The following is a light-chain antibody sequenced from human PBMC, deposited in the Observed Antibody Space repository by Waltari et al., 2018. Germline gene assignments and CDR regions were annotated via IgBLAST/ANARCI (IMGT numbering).Light chain of an antibody. V-gene: IGLV2-14*03. Sequence: QSALTQPASVSGSPGQSITISCTGTRSDVGGYNYVSWYQQHPDKAPKLIIFEVTNRPSGVPDRFSGSKSGTSASLAITGLQAEDEADYYCQSYDSSRRVFGGGTKLTVL. J-gene: IGLJ2*01. CDR3: QSYDSSRRV. CDR1: RSDVGGYNY. CDR2: EVT.